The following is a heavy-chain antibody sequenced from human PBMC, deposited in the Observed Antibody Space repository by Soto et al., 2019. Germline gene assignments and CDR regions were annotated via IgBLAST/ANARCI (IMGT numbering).Heavy chain of an antibody. Sequence: QVQLQQWGAGRLKPSETLSLTCAVYGGSFSGYYWNWIRQPPGKGLEWIGEINHSGSTNYNPSLKSRVTISADTSKNQFSLKLSSVTAADTAVYYCARVSLALGELKEKLIDYWGQGVLVTVSS. J-gene: IGHJ4*02. V-gene: IGHV4-34*01. CDR2: INHSGST. CDR1: GGSFSGYY. D-gene: IGHD1-7*01. CDR3: ARVSLALGELKEKLIDY.